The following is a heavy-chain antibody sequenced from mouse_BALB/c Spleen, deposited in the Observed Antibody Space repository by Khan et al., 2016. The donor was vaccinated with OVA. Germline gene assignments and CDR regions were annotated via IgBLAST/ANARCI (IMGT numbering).Heavy chain of an antibody. D-gene: IGHD2-13*01. Sequence: EVQLVESGPELMKPGASVKISCKASGYSFTNYYIHWVKQSLGQSLEWLGYIDPFNGGTTYNQKFKGTATLTVDKSSSTAYMHLNNLTSEDSAVYYCTRLGTTGWFTYWGQGTLVTVSA. V-gene: IGHV1S135*01. J-gene: IGHJ3*01. CDR2: IDPFNGGT. CDR1: GYSFTNYY. CDR3: TRLGTTGWFTY.